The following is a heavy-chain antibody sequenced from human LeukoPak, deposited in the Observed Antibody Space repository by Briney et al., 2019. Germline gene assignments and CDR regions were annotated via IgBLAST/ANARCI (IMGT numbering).Heavy chain of an antibody. D-gene: IGHD3-22*01. CDR3: ARGRGYDRTGYVYYFDF. J-gene: IGHJ4*02. Sequence: ASVKVSCKASGYSFTSYDINWGRQAPGQGFEGVGWMNPNSGNTGHAQEFQGRVTMTRDTSMSTAYMELSSLRYEDTAVYYCARGRGYDRTGYVYYFDFWGQGTLVTVSS. V-gene: IGHV1-8*01. CDR2: MNPNSGNT. CDR1: GYSFTSYD.